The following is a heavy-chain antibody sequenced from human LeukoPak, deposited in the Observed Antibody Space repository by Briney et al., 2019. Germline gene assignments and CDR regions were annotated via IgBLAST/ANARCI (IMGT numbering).Heavy chain of an antibody. CDR1: GGSMSSYY. V-gene: IGHV4-59*01. CDR2: IFYSGTT. J-gene: IGHJ4*02. CDR3: ARDRGDGYNLGY. D-gene: IGHD5-24*01. Sequence: SETLSLTCTVSGGSMSSYYWSWIRQPPGKGLEWIGYIFYSGTTNYNPSLESRVTISIDTSKNQFSLKVRSVTAADTAVYYWARDRGDGYNLGYWGQGTLVTVSS.